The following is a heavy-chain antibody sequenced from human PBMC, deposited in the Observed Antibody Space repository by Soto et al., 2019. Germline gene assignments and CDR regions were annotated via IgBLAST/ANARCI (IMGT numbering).Heavy chain of an antibody. D-gene: IGHD2-2*01. CDR2: ISYDGSNK. CDR1: GFTFSSYG. V-gene: IGHV3-30*03. Sequence: PGGSLRLSCAASGFTFSSYGMHWVRQAPGKGLEWVAVISYDGSNKYYADSVKGRFTISRDNSKNTLYLQMNSLRAEDTAVYYCARPSSDIVVVPAAFDAFDIWGQGTMVTVSS. J-gene: IGHJ3*02. CDR3: ARPSSDIVVVPAAFDAFDI.